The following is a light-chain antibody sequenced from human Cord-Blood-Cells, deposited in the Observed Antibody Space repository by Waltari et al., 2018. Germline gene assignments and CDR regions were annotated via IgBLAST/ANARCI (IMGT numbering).Light chain of an antibody. Sequence: EVVMAQSPLSLPVTLAQQASTSCRTSQSLIYSAGNTYLNMFQQRPGQSPRRLIYNVSNRDAGVPDRFSGSGSGTDFTLKISRVEAEDVGVDYCMQGTHWLWTFGQGIKVEIK. CDR1: QSLIYSAGNTY. V-gene: IGKV2-30*01. CDR3: MQGTHWLWT. J-gene: IGKJ1*01. CDR2: NVS.